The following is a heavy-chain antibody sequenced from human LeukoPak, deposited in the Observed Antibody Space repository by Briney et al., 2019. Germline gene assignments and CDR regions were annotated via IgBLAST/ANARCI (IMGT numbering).Heavy chain of an antibody. D-gene: IGHD4-17*01. Sequence: GGSLRLSCAASGFTFSSYSMNWVRQAPGKGLEWVSVIYSGGSTYYADSVKGRFTISRDNSENTLYLQMNSLRAEDTAVYYCARDGYGDSWFDYWGQGTLVTVSS. V-gene: IGHV3-53*01. CDR2: IYSGGST. CDR1: GFTFSSYS. J-gene: IGHJ4*02. CDR3: ARDGYGDSWFDY.